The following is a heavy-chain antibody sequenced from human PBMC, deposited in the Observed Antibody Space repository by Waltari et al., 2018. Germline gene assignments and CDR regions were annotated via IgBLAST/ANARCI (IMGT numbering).Heavy chain of an antibody. Sequence: EVQLVESGGGLVQPGGSLRLSCAASGFTFSSYWMHWVRQAPGKGLVWVARMNSDGSSTSYADSVKGRFTIARDNAKNTLYLQMNSLRAEDTAVYYCARAVRLWFGGRWVDPWGQGTLVTVSS. CDR2: MNSDGSST. D-gene: IGHD3-10*01. CDR3: ARAVRLWFGGRWVDP. V-gene: IGHV3-74*01. CDR1: GFTFSSYW. J-gene: IGHJ5*02.